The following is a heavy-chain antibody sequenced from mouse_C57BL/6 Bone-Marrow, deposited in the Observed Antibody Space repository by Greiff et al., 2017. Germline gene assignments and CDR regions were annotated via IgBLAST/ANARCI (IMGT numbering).Heavy chain of an antibody. CDR1: GYSITSGYY. J-gene: IGHJ1*03. D-gene: IGHD2-4*01. CDR3: AREPFYDSRYFDV. CDR2: ISYDGSN. Sequence: ESGPGLVKPSQSLSLTCSVTGYSITSGYYWNWIRQFPGNKLEWMGYISYDGSNNYNPSLKNRISITRDTSKNQFFLKLNSVTTEDTATYYCAREPFYDSRYFDVWGTGTTVTVSS. V-gene: IGHV3-6*01.